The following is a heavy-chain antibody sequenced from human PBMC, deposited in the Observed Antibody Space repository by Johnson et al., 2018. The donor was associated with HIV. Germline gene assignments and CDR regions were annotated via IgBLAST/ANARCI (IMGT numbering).Heavy chain of an antibody. Sequence: QVQLVESGGGVVQPGRSLRLSCEASGFTFSSYCMHWVRQAPGKGLEWVPRIRYDGSNKYYADSVTGRFHISRDNAKNSLYLPMNRLRAENKAVYSCDTDVCDSMIEVHTFDIWGQGTMVTVSS. CDR3: DTDVCDSMIEVHTFDI. D-gene: IGHD3-22*01. CDR1: GFTFSSYC. CDR2: IRYDGSNK. J-gene: IGHJ3*02. V-gene: IGHV3-33*03.